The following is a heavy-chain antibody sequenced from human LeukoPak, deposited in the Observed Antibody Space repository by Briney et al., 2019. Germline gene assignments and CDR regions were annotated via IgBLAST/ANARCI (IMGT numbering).Heavy chain of an antibody. CDR3: ARRIRTTEAFDI. CDR2: IIPFFATA. V-gene: IGHV1-69*05. CDR1: GGTFSTSA. D-gene: IGHD1-1*01. J-gene: IGHJ3*02. Sequence: GSSVKVSCKASGGTFSTSAFSWVRQAPGQGLEWMGGIIPFFATANYAQKFQGRVSITTDASTSTAYMEVSSLRSEDAAVYYCARRIRTTEAFDIWGQGTMVTVSS.